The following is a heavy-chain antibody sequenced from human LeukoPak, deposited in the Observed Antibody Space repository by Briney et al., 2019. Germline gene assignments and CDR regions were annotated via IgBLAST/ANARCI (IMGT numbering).Heavy chain of an antibody. Sequence: GGSLRLSCAASGFTFSSYGMHWVRQAPGKGLEWVAVISYDGSNKYYADSVKGRFTISRDSAKNSLYLQMNSLRAEDTAVYYCASINSSSWYEGNWFDPWGQGTLVTVSS. CDR3: ASINSSSWYEGNWFDP. D-gene: IGHD6-13*01. CDR2: ISYDGSNK. V-gene: IGHV3-30*03. J-gene: IGHJ5*02. CDR1: GFTFSSYG.